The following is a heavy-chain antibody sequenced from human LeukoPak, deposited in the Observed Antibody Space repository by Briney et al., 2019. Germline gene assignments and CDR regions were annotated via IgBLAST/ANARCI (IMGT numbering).Heavy chain of an antibody. CDR2: IDYSGST. J-gene: IGHJ3*02. D-gene: IGHD4-17*01. Sequence: SETLSLTCTVSGGSISSYYWSWIRQPPGQRLEWIGDIDYSGSTNYNPSLKSRVTISVDTSKNQFSLKLSSVTAADTAVYYCAREDGDYLGISAFDIWGQGTMVTVSS. V-gene: IGHV4-59*01. CDR1: GGSISSYY. CDR3: AREDGDYLGISAFDI.